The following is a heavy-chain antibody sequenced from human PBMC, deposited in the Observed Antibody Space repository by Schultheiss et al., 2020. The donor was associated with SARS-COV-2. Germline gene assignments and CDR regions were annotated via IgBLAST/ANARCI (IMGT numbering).Heavy chain of an antibody. CDR1: GLTFSGSA. Sequence: GGSLRLSCAASGLTFSGSAMHWVRQASGRGLEWVARIRSKTDGGTTDYAAPVKGRFTISRDDSKNTLYLQMNSLKTEDTAVYYCTTPNYDFWSGTDNWFDPWGQGTLVTVSS. J-gene: IGHJ5*02. D-gene: IGHD3-3*01. CDR3: TTPNYDFWSGTDNWFDP. V-gene: IGHV3-15*01. CDR2: IRSKTDGGTT.